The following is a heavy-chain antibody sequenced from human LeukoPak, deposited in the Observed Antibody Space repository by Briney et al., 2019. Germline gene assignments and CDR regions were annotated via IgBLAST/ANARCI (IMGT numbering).Heavy chain of an antibody. V-gene: IGHV4-4*07. D-gene: IGHD3-10*01. CDR2: IYSSGST. J-gene: IGHJ4*02. CDR1: GGSISSYY. Sequence: SETLSLTCTVSGGSISSYYWSWIRQPAGKGLEWIGRIYSSGSTNYNPSLKSRVTMSVDTSKNQFSLKLSSVTAADTAVYYCARDLIAPDAMTGSGSYSTDYWGQGTLATVSS. CDR3: ARDLIAPDAMTGSGSYSTDY.